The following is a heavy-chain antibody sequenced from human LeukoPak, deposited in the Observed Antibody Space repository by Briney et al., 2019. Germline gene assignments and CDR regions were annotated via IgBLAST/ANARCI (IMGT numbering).Heavy chain of an antibody. CDR3: ASPTYYDFWSGYYTPDY. V-gene: IGHV3-7*03. CDR1: GFTFSSYW. J-gene: IGHJ4*02. Sequence: GGSLRLSCAASGFTFSSYWMSWVRQAPGKGLEWVANIKKDGSEKYYVDSVKGQFTISRDNAKNSLYLQMNSLRAEDTAVYYCASPTYYDFWSGYYTPDYWGQGTLVTVSS. CDR2: IKKDGSEK. D-gene: IGHD3-3*01.